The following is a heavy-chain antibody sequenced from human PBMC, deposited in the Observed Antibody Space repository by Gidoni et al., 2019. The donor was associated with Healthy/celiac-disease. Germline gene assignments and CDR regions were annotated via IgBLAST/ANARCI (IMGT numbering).Heavy chain of an antibody. J-gene: IGHJ4*02. CDR2: IYWDDDK. Sequence: GVGVGWNRQPPGKALEWLALIYWDDDKRYSPSLKSRLTITKDTAKNQVVLTMTNMDPVDTATYYFAHSDGGSYPTAFDYWGQGTLVTVSS. V-gene: IGHV2-5*02. CDR1: GVG. CDR3: AHSDGGSYPTAFDY. D-gene: IGHD1-26*01.